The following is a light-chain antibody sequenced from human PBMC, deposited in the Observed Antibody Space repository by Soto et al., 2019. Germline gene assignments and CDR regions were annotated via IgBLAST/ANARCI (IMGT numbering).Light chain of an antibody. CDR3: QQSYRSPPT. CDR1: QNITKS. CDR2: VVS. J-gene: IGKJ1*01. V-gene: IGKV1-39*01. Sequence: DIQMTQSPSSLSASIGDRVTIPCRASQNITKSLNWYQQRPGKAPKLLIYVVSSLQSGVPARFSGSGSGTDFTLPISRLQAEDFATYYCQQSYRSPPTFGQGTRL.